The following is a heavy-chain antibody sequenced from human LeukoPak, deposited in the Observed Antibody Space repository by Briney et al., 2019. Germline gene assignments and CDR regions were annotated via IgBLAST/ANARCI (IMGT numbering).Heavy chain of an antibody. CDR3: AKGATGYWYFDL. J-gene: IGHJ2*01. CDR2: ISWNSGSI. V-gene: IGHV3-9*01. D-gene: IGHD3-16*01. Sequence: GISWNSGSIGYADSVKGRFTISRDNAKNSLYLQMNSLRAEDTALYYCAKGATGYWYFDLWGRGTLVTVSS.